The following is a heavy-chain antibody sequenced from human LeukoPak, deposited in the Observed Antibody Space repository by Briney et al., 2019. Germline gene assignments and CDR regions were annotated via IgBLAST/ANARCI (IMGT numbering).Heavy chain of an antibody. Sequence: PGGSLRLSCAASGFTFSSYSMNWVRQAPGKGLEWVSSISSSSSYIYYADSVKGRFTISRDNAQNSLYLQMNSLRAEDTAVYYCARERPTAGIPFDYWGQGTLVTVSS. J-gene: IGHJ4*02. V-gene: IGHV3-21*01. CDR1: GFTFSSYS. CDR2: ISSSSSYI. D-gene: IGHD6-13*01. CDR3: ARERPTAGIPFDY.